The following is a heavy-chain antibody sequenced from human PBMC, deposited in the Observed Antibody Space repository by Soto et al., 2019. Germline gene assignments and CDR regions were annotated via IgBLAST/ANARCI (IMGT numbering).Heavy chain of an antibody. D-gene: IGHD6-13*01. V-gene: IGHV3-30*18. Sequence: GGSLRLSCAASGFTFSSYGMHWVRQAPGKGLEWVAVISYDGSNKYYADSVKGRFTISRDNSKNTLYLQMNSLRAEDTAVYYYAKDKGYSSSWYGGDPLGDAFDIWGQGTMVTVSS. J-gene: IGHJ3*02. CDR3: AKDKGYSSSWYGGDPLGDAFDI. CDR1: GFTFSSYG. CDR2: ISYDGSNK.